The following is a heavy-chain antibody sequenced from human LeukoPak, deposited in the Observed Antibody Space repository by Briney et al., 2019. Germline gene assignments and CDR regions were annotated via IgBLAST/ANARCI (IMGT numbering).Heavy chain of an antibody. CDR3: ARMTTGHDY. J-gene: IGHJ4*02. D-gene: IGHD4-17*01. V-gene: IGHV4-34*01. Sequence: SETLSLTCGVPGTSFTSYYWSWIRQTPGKGLEWIGEVNHSGYTHMNPSLKSRVTISVDTSKNQFSLMMTSVTAADTAVYFCARMTTGHDYWGQGTLVTVSS. CDR1: GTSFTSYY. CDR2: VNHSGYT.